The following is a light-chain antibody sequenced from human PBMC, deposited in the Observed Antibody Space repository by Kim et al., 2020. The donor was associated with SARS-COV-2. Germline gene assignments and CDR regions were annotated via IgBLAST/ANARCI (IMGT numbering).Light chain of an antibody. CDR3: QQYYSSPLT. CDR1: KSVLHDTNKKND. V-gene: IGKV4-1*01. CDR2: WTS. J-gene: IGKJ4*01. Sequence: TAAISCKSSKSVLHDTNKKNDVAWYQQNPGQPPRLLLTWTSTRESGVPDRFSGRGYGTDFTLTIRDLQAEDVAVYFCQQYYSSPLTFGRGTKLEI.